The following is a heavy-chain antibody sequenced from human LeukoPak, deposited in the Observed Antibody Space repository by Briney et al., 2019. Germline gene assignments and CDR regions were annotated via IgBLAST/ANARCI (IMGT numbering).Heavy chain of an antibody. D-gene: IGHD3-3*01. Sequence: GGSLRLSCAASGFTFSDYYMSWIRQAPGKGLEWVSYISSSGSTIYYADSVKGRFAISRDNAKNSLYLQMNSLRAEDTAVYYCERRSRFLEWLLSYYFDYWGQGTLVTVSS. J-gene: IGHJ4*02. V-gene: IGHV3-11*01. CDR2: ISSSGSTI. CDR3: ERRSRFLEWLLSYYFDY. CDR1: GFTFSDYY.